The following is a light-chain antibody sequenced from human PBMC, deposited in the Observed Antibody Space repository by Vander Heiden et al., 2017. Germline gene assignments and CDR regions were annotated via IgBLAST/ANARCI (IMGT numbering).Light chain of an antibody. Sequence: SSELTQDPAVSVALGQTVRITCQGDSLRSYYASWYQQKPGQAPVLVIYGKNNRPSGIPDRFSGSSSGNTASLTITGAQAVDEADYYCNSRDSSGNHLVVFGGGTKLTVL. CDR2: GKN. V-gene: IGLV3-19*01. J-gene: IGLJ2*01. CDR1: SLRSYY. CDR3: NSRDSSGNHLVV.